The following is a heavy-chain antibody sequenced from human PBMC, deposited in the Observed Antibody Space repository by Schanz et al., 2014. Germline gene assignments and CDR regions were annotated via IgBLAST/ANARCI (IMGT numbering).Heavy chain of an antibody. CDR2: ISAYNGNT. V-gene: IGHV1-18*01. Sequence: QVQLVQSGAEVKKPGASVKVSCKASGYTFTSYGISWVRQAPGQGLEWMGWISAYNGNTKYPQKLQGRVTMTTDTTTSTAYMELRSLRSDDTAVYYCARDAADLYDILTEEDYWGQGTLVNVAS. CDR1: GYTFTSYG. CDR3: ARDAADLYDILTEEDY. J-gene: IGHJ4*02. D-gene: IGHD3-9*01.